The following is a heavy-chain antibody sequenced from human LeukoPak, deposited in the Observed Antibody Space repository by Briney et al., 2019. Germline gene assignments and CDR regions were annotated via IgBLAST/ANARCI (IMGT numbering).Heavy chain of an antibody. CDR3: ARVGYSSVWTPFAMDV. D-gene: IGHD6-19*01. CDR1: GDSVSSNSAA. CDR2: TYYRSKWYN. J-gene: IGHJ6*01. V-gene: IGHV6-1*01. Sequence: SQTLSLTCAISGDSVSSNSAAWNWIRQSPSRGLEWLGRTYYRSKWYNCYAVSVISRIIINPDTSKNQFSLQLNSVAPEETAVYYCARVGYSSVWTPFAMDVWVQGTTVTVSP.